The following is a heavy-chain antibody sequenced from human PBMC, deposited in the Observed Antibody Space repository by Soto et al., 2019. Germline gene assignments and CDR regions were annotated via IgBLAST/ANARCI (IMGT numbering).Heavy chain of an antibody. D-gene: IGHD3-22*01. J-gene: IGHJ3*02. Sequence: GWIRQPPGKGLEWIGSIYYSGSTYYNPSLKSRVTISVDTSKNQFSLKLSSVTAADTAVYYCTTEAYDNSGSLAFDIWGPGTLVAVSS. CDR3: TTEAYDNSGSLAFDI. CDR2: IYYSGST. V-gene: IGHV4-39*03.